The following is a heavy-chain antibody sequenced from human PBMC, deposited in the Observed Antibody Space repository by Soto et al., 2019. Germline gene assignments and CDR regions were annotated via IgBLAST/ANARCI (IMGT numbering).Heavy chain of an antibody. D-gene: IGHD1-26*01. V-gene: IGHV3-15*07. CDR2: IKSKTDGGTI. J-gene: IGHJ4*02. Sequence: EVQLVEYGGGLVKPGGSLRLSCAASGFTFSNAWMNWVRQAPGKGLEWVGRIKSKTDGGTIDYAAPVKGRFTISRHDSKNTLYLQRNSLKTEDTAVSYCTTRHFRVGATTWFARLIDYWGQGTLVTVSS. CDR3: TTRHFRVGATTWFARLIDY. CDR1: GFTFSNAW.